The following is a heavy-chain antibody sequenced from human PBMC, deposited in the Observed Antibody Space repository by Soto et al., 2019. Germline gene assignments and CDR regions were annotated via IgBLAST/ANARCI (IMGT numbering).Heavy chain of an antibody. CDR2: IIPIFGTA. D-gene: IGHD3-10*01. J-gene: IGHJ6*02. CDR3: ARDLSPGDYYYYSMDV. CDR1: GGTFSSYA. V-gene: IGHV1-69*13. Sequence: GASVKVSCKASGGTFSSYAISWVRQAPGQGLEWMGGIIPIFGTANYAQKFQGRVTITADESTSTAYMELSSLRSEDTAVYYCARDLSPGDYYYYSMDVWGQGTTVTVSS.